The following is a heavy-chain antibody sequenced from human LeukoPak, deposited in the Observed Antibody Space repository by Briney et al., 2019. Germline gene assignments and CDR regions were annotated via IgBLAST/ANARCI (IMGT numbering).Heavy chain of an antibody. CDR3: ARGKTYYDISKDAFDI. J-gene: IGHJ3*02. CDR2: ICHTGST. CDR1: GGSISGYC. V-gene: IGHV4-59*01. Sequence: PSETLSLTCTVSGGSISGYCWDWIRQAPGKGLEWIGYICHTGSTNSNPSLKSRVTLSVDTSKNQFSLRLSSVTAADTAVYYCARGKTYYDISKDAFDIWGQGTMVTVSS. D-gene: IGHD3-22*01.